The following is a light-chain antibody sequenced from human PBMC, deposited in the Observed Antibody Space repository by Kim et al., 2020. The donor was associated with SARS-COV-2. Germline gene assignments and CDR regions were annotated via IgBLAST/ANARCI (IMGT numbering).Light chain of an antibody. CDR3: NSRDSSGNHLV. Sequence: ALGQTVRITCQGDSLSTYYASWYQQKPGQAPVLVIYGENNRPSGIPDRFSGSSSGNTASLTITGAQAEDEADYYCNSRDSSGNHLVFGGGTKLTVL. V-gene: IGLV3-19*01. J-gene: IGLJ2*01. CDR2: GEN. CDR1: SLSTYY.